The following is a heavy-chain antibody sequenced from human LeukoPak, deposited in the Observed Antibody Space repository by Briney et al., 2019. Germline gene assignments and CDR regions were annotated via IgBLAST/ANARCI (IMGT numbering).Heavy chain of an antibody. J-gene: IGHJ4*02. Sequence: ASLNVSCKASVYTFTPYDINWVRQATVQGREWMGWMNPNSGNTGNAQKFQGRVTMTRNTSIRTAYMELSSLRSEDTAVYYCAKETYWGGDDHYFDYWGQGTLVTVSS. CDR3: AKETYWGGDDHYFDY. D-gene: IGHD3-16*01. CDR1: VYTFTPYD. V-gene: IGHV1-8*01. CDR2: MNPNSGNT.